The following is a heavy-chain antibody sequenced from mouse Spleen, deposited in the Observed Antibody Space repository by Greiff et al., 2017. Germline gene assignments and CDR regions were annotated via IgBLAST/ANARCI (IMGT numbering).Heavy chain of an antibody. Sequence: VQLQQPGAELVRPGSSVKLSCKASGYTFTSYWMDWVKQRPGQGLEWIGNIYPSDSETHYNQKFKDKATLTVDKSSSTAYMQLSSLTSEDSAVYYCARGIYDYDRAWFAYWGQGTLVTVSA. CDR3: ARGIYDYDRAWFAY. CDR1: GYTFTSYW. D-gene: IGHD2-4*01. V-gene: IGHV1-61*01. J-gene: IGHJ3*01. CDR2: IYPSDSET.